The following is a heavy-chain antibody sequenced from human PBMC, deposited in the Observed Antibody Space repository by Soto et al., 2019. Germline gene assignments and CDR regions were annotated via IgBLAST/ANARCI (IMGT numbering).Heavy chain of an antibody. Sequence: PSETLSLTCTVSGDSISSGKYYWNWIRHHPGKGLEWIGYIYSSGSTYYNPSLKSRVTLSVDTSQNQFSLKVNSVTAADTAVYYCARDGTYTYGLFDSWGQGTLVTVSS. D-gene: IGHD5-18*01. CDR2: IYSSGST. J-gene: IGHJ4*02. CDR1: GDSISSGKYY. CDR3: ARDGTYTYGLFDS. V-gene: IGHV4-31*03.